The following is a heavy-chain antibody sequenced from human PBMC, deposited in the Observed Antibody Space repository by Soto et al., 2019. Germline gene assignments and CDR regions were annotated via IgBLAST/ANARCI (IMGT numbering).Heavy chain of an antibody. V-gene: IGHV1-18*01. J-gene: IGHJ5*02. Sequence: QVHLVQSGVEVKTPGASVKVSCQASGYTFFTYDISWVRQAPGQGLVWMGWISTYSGDTKYAQKFQGRVTMTTDTSTTTAYLELMSLRSDDTAVYYCARHHGPTTSENWFDPWGQGTLVTVSS. CDR3: ARHHGPTTSENWFDP. D-gene: IGHD5-12*01. CDR2: ISTYSGDT. CDR1: GYTFFTYD.